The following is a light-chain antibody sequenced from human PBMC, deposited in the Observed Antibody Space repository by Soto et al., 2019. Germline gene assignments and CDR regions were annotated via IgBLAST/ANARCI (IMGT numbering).Light chain of an antibody. V-gene: IGLV2-8*01. J-gene: IGLJ2*01. CDR2: EVS. Sequence: QSVLTQPPSASGSPGQSVTLSCTGTSSDIGGYNYVSWYQQHPGKVPKLMIYEVSKRPSGVPDRFSGSKSGNTASLTVSGLQAEDAADYYCTSYAGRNNLVFGGGTKLTVL. CDR3: TSYAGRNNLV. CDR1: SSDIGGYNY.